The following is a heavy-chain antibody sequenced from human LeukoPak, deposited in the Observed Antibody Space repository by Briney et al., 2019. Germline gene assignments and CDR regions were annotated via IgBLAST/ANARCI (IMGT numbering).Heavy chain of an antibody. CDR1: GGSISSGDFP. D-gene: IGHD2-2*01. Sequence: PSQTLSLTCAVSGGSISSGDFPWSWIRQPPGKGLEWIGYIYYSGSTNYNPSLKSRVTISVDTSKNQFSLKLSSVTAADTAVYYCARVSKDIVVVPAATDYYYYYYMDVWGKGTTVTVSS. J-gene: IGHJ6*03. V-gene: IGHV4-61*08. CDR2: IYYSGST. CDR3: ARVSKDIVVVPAATDYYYYYYMDV.